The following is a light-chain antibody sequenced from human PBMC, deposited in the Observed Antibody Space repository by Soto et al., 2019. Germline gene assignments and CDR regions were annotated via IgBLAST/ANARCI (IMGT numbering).Light chain of an antibody. CDR1: QSVSSSY. Sequence: PGERVTLSCRASQSVSSSYLTWYQQKPGQAPRLLIYGASTRATSIPARFSGSGSGTVFTLTISSLQPEDFAVYYCQQDYNLPWTFGQGTKVDIK. V-gene: IGKV3D-7*01. CDR3: QQDYNLPWT. J-gene: IGKJ1*01. CDR2: GAS.